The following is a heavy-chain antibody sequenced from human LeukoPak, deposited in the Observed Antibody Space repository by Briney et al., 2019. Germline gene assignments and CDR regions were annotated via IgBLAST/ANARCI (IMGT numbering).Heavy chain of an antibody. Sequence: GGSLTLSCAASAFTFSSYGMIWVRQAPGRVREWVSSISDSGGYTYYADSVKGRFTISRDNSKNTLYLQMNSLRAEDTAVYYCAKSYYEYYYDSSGYYRPYFDYWGQGTLVTVSS. V-gene: IGHV3-23*01. CDR3: AKSYYEYYYDSSGYYRPYFDY. CDR2: ISDSGGYT. J-gene: IGHJ4*02. CDR1: AFTFSSYG. D-gene: IGHD3-22*01.